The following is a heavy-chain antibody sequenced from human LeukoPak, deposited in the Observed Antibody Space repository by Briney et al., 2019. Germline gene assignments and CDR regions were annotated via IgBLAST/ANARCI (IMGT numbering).Heavy chain of an antibody. V-gene: IGHV3-33*01. Sequence: GGSLRLSCAASGFTFSSYGMHWVRQAPGKGLEWVAVIWYDGSNKYYADSVKGRFTISRDNSKNTLYLQMNSLRAEDTAVYYCSCSLFYYYGMDVWGQGTTVTVSS. CDR2: IWYDGSNK. CDR1: GFTFSSYG. J-gene: IGHJ6*02. CDR3: SCSLFYYYGMDV. D-gene: IGHD2-15*01.